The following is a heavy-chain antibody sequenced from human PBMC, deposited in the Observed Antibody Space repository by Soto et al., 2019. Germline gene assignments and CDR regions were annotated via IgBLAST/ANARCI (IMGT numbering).Heavy chain of an antibody. CDR1: GYTLTELS. V-gene: IGHV1-24*01. CDR3: TTPAAIRSYYYYGMDV. J-gene: IGHJ6*02. CDR2: FDPGDGET. D-gene: IGHD2-2*01. Sequence: QVQLVQSGAEVKKPGASVKVSCKVSGYTLTELSMHWVRQAHGKGLEWMGGFDPGDGETIYAQKFQGRVTMTEDTSTDTAYMELSSLRSEDTAVYYCTTPAAIRSYYYYGMDVWGQGTTVTVSS.